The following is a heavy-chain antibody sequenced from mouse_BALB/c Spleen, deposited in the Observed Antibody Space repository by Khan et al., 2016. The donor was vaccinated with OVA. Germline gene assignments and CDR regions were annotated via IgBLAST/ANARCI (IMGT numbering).Heavy chain of an antibody. D-gene: IGHD2-10*01. Sequence: QVQLKESGPGLVAPSQSLSITCTVSGFSLTGYGVNWVRQPPGKGLEWLGMIWGDGTTDYNSALNSRLSISKDNSKSHAFLKMNSLQTDDTAGYYCARAYNGNYREAMDYWGQGTSVTVSS. CDR2: IWGDGTT. J-gene: IGHJ4*01. CDR1: GFSLTGYG. V-gene: IGHV2-6-7*01. CDR3: ARAYNGNYREAMDY.